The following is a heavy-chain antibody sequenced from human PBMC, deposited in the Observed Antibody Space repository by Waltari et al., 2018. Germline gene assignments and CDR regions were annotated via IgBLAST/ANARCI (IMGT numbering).Heavy chain of an antibody. J-gene: IGHJ4*02. CDR1: GGSFSGDY. CDR2: INHSGAA. V-gene: IGHV4-34*01. CDR3: ARGPDRAKAGID. Sequence: QVQLQQWGAGLLKPSETLSRTCAVYGGSFSGDYWNWIRQPPGKGLEWIGEINHSGAATYNPSLKSRVTISIDTSKNQFYLKLNSVTAADTAVYYCARGPDRAKAGIDWGQGTLVTVSS. D-gene: IGHD5-18*01.